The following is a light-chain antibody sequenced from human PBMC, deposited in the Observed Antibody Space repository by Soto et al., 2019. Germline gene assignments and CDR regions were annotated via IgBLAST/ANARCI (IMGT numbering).Light chain of an antibody. Sequence: QSVLTQPASVSGSPGQSITISCTGTSSDIGTYNYVSWYQQHPGKAPKLMIYDVSDRPSGVSNRFSGSKSGNTASLTISGLQAEDEADYLCCSCTGSSTPYVFGTGTKVTVL. J-gene: IGLJ1*01. CDR2: DVS. CDR1: SSDIGTYNY. V-gene: IGLV2-14*01. CDR3: CSCTGSSTPYV.